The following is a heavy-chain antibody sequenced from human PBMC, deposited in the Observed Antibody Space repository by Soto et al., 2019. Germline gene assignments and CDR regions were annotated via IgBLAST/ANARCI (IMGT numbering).Heavy chain of an antibody. CDR2: MNPGSGQT. V-gene: IGHV1-8*02. Sequence: QVQLVQSGDEVKEPGASVRVSCEASGYTFINFDISWVRQAAGQGLEWLGWMNPGSGQTGYASKFQGIVAMTGDASTGTYHLELSSLSSDDTAVYYWARIASAGTLSWFDPWGQGTLVSVCS. CDR1: GYTFINFD. J-gene: IGHJ5*02. D-gene: IGHD6-13*01. CDR3: ARIASAGTLSWFDP.